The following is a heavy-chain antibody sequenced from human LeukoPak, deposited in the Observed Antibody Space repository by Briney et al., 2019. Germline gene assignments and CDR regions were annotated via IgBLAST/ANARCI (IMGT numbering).Heavy chain of an antibody. D-gene: IGHD6-13*01. CDR3: ATGPGYSSSWYMDY. Sequence: PGGSLRLSCAASGFTFSSYGMHWIRQAPGKGLEWVAFIRYDGSNKYYADSVKGRFTFSRDNSKNTLYLQMNSLRAEDTAVYYCATGPGYSSSWYMDYWGQGTLVTVSS. CDR2: IRYDGSNK. V-gene: IGHV3-30*02. J-gene: IGHJ4*02. CDR1: GFTFSSYG.